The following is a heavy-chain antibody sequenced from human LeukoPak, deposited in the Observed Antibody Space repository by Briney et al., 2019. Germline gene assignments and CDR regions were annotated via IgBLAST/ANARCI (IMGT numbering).Heavy chain of an antibody. Sequence: GGSLRLSCAASGFTFSNAWMSWVRQAPGKGLEWVANIKQDGSEKYYVDSVKGRFTISRDNAKNSLYLQMNSLRAEDTAVYYCARGLPDWGQGTLVTVSS. CDR2: IKQDGSEK. V-gene: IGHV3-7*01. D-gene: IGHD5-18*01. J-gene: IGHJ4*02. CDR3: ARGLPD. CDR1: GFTFSNAW.